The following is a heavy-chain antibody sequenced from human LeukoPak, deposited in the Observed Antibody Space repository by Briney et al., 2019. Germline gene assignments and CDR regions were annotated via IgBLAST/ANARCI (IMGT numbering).Heavy chain of an antibody. D-gene: IGHD3-16*01. CDR2: LNGDGSAT. J-gene: IGHJ4*02. CDR1: GFTFSRYW. CDR3: AKEGERHLDY. V-gene: IGHV3-74*01. Sequence: GGSLRLSCAASGFTFSRYWMHWVRQAPGKGLVWVSRLNGDGSATTYADSVKGRFTISRDNAKNTLYLQMNSLRAEDTAVYYCAKEGERHLDYWGQGTLVTVSS.